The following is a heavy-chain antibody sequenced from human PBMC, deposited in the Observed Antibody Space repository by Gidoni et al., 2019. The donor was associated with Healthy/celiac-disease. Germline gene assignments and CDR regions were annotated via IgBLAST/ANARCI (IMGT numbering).Heavy chain of an antibody. CDR1: GGTFSSYA. V-gene: IGHV1-69*01. J-gene: IGHJ6*02. D-gene: IGHD3-10*01. Sequence: QVQLVQSGAEVKKPGSSVKASCKASGGTFSSYAVSWVRQAPGQGLEWMGGIIPIFGTANYAQKFQGRVTITADESTSTAYKELSSLRSEDSAVYYCARATMVRGGPDDYYGMDVWGQGTTVTVSS. CDR2: IIPIFGTA. CDR3: ARATMVRGGPDDYYGMDV.